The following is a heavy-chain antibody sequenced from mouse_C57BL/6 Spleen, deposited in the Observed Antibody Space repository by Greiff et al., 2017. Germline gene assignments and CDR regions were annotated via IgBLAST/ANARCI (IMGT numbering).Heavy chain of an antibody. J-gene: IGHJ2*01. CDR3: ARGGDSYFDY. CDR2: ISYDGSN. Sequence: DVQLQESGPGLVKPSQSLSLTCSVTGYSITSGYYWNWIRQFPGNKLEWMGYISYDGSNNYNPSLKNRISITRDTSKNQFCLKLNSVTTEDTATYYCARGGDSYFDYWGQGTTLTVSS. D-gene: IGHD2-13*01. CDR1: GYSITSGYY. V-gene: IGHV3-6*01.